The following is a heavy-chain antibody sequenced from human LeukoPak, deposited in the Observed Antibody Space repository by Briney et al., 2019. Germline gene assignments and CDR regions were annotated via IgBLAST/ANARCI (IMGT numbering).Heavy chain of an antibody. J-gene: IGHJ4*02. Sequence: ASVKVSCKASGYTFTGYHIHWVRQAPGQGLEWMGRINPNTGETNFAQKFQGRVTMTRDTSITTAFMELSSLIPDDTAVYYCARDQGSLTRSWYTGYWGQGTQVTVSS. CDR3: ARDQGSLTRSWYTGY. CDR1: GYTFTGYH. V-gene: IGHV1-2*06. D-gene: IGHD6-13*01. CDR2: INPNTGET.